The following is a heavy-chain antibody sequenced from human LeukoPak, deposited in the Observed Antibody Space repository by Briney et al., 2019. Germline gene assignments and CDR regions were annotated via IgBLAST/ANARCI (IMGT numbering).Heavy chain of an antibody. Sequence: GSSVKVSCKASGGTFSSYAISWVRQAPGQGLEWMGRIIPIFGTANYAQKFQGRVTITTDESTSTAYMELSSLRSEDTAVYYCASLVGYTRRSHYYFDYWGQGTLVTVSS. V-gene: IGHV1-69*05. D-gene: IGHD5-24*01. CDR1: GGTFSSYA. CDR3: ASLVGYTRRSHYYFDY. CDR2: IIPIFGTA. J-gene: IGHJ4*02.